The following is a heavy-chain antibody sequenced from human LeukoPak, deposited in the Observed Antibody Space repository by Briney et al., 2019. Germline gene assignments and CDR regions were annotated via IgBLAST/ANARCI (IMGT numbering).Heavy chain of an antibody. J-gene: IGHJ4*02. CDR3: ARWTDTYYFDY. V-gene: IGHV1-69*02. Sequence: SVKVSCKASGGTFSSYTISWVRQAPGQGLEWMGRIIPILGVANYAQKFQGRVTITADKSTSTAYMELSSLRSEDTAVYYCARWTDTYYFDYWGQGTLVTVSS. D-gene: IGHD3/OR15-3a*01. CDR2: IIPILGVA. CDR1: GGTFSSYT.